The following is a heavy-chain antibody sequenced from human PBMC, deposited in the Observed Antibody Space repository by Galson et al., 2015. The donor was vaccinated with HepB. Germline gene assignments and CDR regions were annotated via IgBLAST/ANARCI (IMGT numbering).Heavy chain of an antibody. CDR3: SSALRIAFGELMQPLTS. D-gene: IGHD3-10*01. CDR1: GYSITTYN. Sequence: SVKVSCKASGYSITTYNMHWVRQAPGQRLEWMGWINTGKGNTKYSQRFQGRVTITRDTYANTAYVELRSLVSEDTAVYYCSSALRIAFGELMQPLTSWGLGTLVTVSS. J-gene: IGHJ5*01. CDR2: INTGKGNT. V-gene: IGHV1-3*04.